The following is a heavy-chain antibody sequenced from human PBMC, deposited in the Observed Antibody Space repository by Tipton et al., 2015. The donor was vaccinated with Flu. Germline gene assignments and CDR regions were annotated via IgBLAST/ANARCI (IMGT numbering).Heavy chain of an antibody. V-gene: IGHV4-61*02. CDR2: IYTNGNT. CDR1: GDSINRGSYY. Sequence: LRLSCTVSGDSINRGSYYYNWIRQPAGEGLEWIGRIYTNGNTNYKASLKSRVAISIDRSRNQVSLRLSSVTAADTAMYYCARGDYGDYDHEADGFDFWGQGILVTVSS. J-gene: IGHJ4*02. D-gene: IGHD4-17*01. CDR3: ARGDYGDYDHEADGFDF.